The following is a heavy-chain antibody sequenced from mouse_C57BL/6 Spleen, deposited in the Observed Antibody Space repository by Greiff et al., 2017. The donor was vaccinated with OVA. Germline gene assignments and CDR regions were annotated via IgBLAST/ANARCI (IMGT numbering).Heavy chain of an antibody. D-gene: IGHD2-1*01. V-gene: IGHV1-26*01. CDR2: INPNNGGT. CDR1: GYMFTDYF. Sequence: EVQLQQSGPELVKPGASVKISCKASGYMFTDYFMNWVKQSHGKSLEWIGDINPNNGGTSYNQKFKGKATLTVDKSSSTAYMELRSLTSEDSAVYYCARLLPYAMDYWGQGTSVTVSS. CDR3: ARLLPYAMDY. J-gene: IGHJ4*01.